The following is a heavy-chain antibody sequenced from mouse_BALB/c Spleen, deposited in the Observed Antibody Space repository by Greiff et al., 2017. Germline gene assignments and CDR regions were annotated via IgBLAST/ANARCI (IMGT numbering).Heavy chain of an antibody. CDR3: NPLIGAMDY. CDR2: IDPENGDT. V-gene: IGHV14-4*02. D-gene: IGHD2-14*01. J-gene: IGHJ4*01. Sequence: EVQLQQSGAELVRSGASVKLSCTASGFNIKDYYMHWVKQRPEQGLEWIGWIDPENGDTEYAPKFQGKATMTADTSSNTAYLQLSSLTSEDTAVYYCNPLIGAMDYWGQGTSVTVSS. CDR1: GFNIKDYY.